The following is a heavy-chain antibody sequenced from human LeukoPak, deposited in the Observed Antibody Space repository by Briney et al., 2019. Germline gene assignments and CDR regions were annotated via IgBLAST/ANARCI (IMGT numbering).Heavy chain of an antibody. CDR2: INQDGSQT. Sequence: GGSLRLSCTASGFVFSDYWMSWVRQAPGKGLEWLANINQDGSQTSHVDSLRGRFTVSRDNAKNSLYLQMNSLRVDDKAVYYFARDSTPRYRGYDWVFWGRGTLVTVSS. D-gene: IGHD5-12*01. J-gene: IGHJ4*02. V-gene: IGHV3-7*01. CDR3: ARDSTPRYRGYDWVF. CDR1: GFVFSDYW.